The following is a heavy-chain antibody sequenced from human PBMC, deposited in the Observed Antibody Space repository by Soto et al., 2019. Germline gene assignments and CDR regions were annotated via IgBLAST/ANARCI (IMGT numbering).Heavy chain of an antibody. J-gene: IGHJ5*02. CDR3: VHRLDVPGLAFDP. D-gene: IGHD3-10*02. CDR2: IYWNDDK. V-gene: IGHV2-5*01. CDR1: GFSLSASGAS. Sequence: SGPTLVNPTQTLRLTCAFSGFSLSASGASVGWIRQPPGKALEWLAHIYWNDDKRYSPSLRSRLTISKDTSKNQVVLTFTNMDPADTGTYYCVHRLDVPGLAFDPWGQGTLVTVS.